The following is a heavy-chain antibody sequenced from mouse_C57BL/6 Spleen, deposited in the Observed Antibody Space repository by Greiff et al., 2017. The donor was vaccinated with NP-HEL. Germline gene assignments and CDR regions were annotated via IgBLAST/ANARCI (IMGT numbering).Heavy chain of an antibody. CDR2: IHPNSGST. V-gene: IGHV1-64*01. CDR1: GYTFTSYW. J-gene: IGHJ3*01. Sequence: QVQLQQPGAELVKPGASVKLSCKASGYTFTSYWMHWVRQRPGQGLEWIGMIHPNSGSTNYNEKFKSKATLTVDKSSSTAYMQLSSLTSEDSAFYYCARELGRGNAYWGQGTLVTVSA. CDR3: ARELGRGNAY. D-gene: IGHD4-1*01.